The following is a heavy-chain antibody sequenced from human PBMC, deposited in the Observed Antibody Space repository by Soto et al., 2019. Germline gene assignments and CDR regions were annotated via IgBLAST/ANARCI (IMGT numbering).Heavy chain of an antibody. CDR3: ARGRGYSYGPYYFDY. D-gene: IGHD5-18*01. Sequence: SETLSLTCTVSGGSISSEGYYWSWFRQLPGKGLEWIGDIYYSGTTYHNPSLGSRLTISGDASKNQFSLKLSSVTDADTALYYCARGRGYSYGPYYFDYWGQGTLVTSPQ. V-gene: IGHV4-31*03. CDR1: GGSISSEGYY. CDR2: IYYSGTT. J-gene: IGHJ4*02.